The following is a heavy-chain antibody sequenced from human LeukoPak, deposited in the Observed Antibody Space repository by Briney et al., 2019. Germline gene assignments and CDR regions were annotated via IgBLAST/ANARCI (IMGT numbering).Heavy chain of an antibody. CDR2: ISSGGDAT. J-gene: IGHJ2*01. V-gene: IGHV3-23*01. Sequence: GGSLRLFCAASGFTFTRYAMNWVRQVPGKGLEWVSNISSGGDATYYAASVKGRFTISRDVSKNTLSLQMVSLRAEDTAVYYCARRLVSPHWYFDLWGRGTVVTVSS. D-gene: IGHD2-8*01. CDR3: ARRLVSPHWYFDL. CDR1: GFTFTRYA.